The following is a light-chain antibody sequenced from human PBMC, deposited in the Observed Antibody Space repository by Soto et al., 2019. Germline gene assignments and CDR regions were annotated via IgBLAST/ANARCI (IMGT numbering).Light chain of an antibody. J-gene: IGKJ2*01. Sequence: DLQMTQSPSSLSASVGDRVTVTCQASQDISDSLNWYQQKPGKAPKLLIYDASNLETGVPSRFSGSGSGTDFTFTISSLKPEDVATYYCQQYDNLPRTFGQGTKLEIE. V-gene: IGKV1-33*01. CDR1: QDISDS. CDR2: DAS. CDR3: QQYDNLPRT.